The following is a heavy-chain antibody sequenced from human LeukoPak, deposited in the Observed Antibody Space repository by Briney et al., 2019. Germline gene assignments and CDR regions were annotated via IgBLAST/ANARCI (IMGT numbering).Heavy chain of an antibody. CDR3: ARVGRYCSGGSCYGENWFDP. J-gene: IGHJ5*02. CDR1: GGSINYYY. D-gene: IGHD2-15*01. Sequence: SETLSLTCTVSGGSINYYYWNWIRRPPGKGLEWIGYIHSSGNTRYNPSLRSRVTMSVETSKNQFSLRLTSVTPADTAVYYCARVGRYCSGGSCYGENWFDPWGQGTLVTVSS. V-gene: IGHV4-59*01. CDR2: IHSSGNT.